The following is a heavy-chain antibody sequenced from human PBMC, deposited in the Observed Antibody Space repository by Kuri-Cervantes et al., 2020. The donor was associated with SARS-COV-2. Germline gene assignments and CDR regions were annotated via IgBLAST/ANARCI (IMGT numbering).Heavy chain of an antibody. Sequence: SVKVSCKASGGTFSSYTISWVRQAPGQGLEWMGGIIPIFGTANYAQKFQGRVTITADESTSTAYMELSSLRSDDTAVYYCASCSSTGCSRRYYYYYYMDVWGKGTTVTVSS. J-gene: IGHJ6*03. D-gene: IGHD2-2*01. CDR3: ASCSSTGCSRRYYYYYYMDV. V-gene: IGHV1-69*13. CDR2: IIPIFGTA. CDR1: GGTFSSYT.